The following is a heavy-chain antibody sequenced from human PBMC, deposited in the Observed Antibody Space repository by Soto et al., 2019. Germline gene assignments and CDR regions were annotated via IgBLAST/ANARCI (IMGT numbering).Heavy chain of an antibody. Sequence: EVQLLEAGGGLVQPGGSLRLSCAASGFTFSAYAMGWVRQAPGKGLEWVSTIHGGGGATHYADSVKGRFTISRDDSKNTLYAQMNSLIAADTAVYYCAKFEGHPLEYWYLDFWGRGTLVTVSS. CDR1: GFTFSAYA. CDR2: IHGGGGAT. J-gene: IGHJ2*01. V-gene: IGHV3-23*01. D-gene: IGHD1-1*01. CDR3: AKFEGHPLEYWYLDF.